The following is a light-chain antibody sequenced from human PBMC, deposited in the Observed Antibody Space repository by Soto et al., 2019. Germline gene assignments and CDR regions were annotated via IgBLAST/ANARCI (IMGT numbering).Light chain of an antibody. Sequence: EIVMTQSPLSLPVTPGESACISCRSSQSLLESNGYDYLDWYLQKPGYSPQLLIYIASHRSSGVPDRFSRSGSGTDLTLKISKVEAEDVGVYYCMQALQSPPTFGQGTKVEIK. CDR1: QSLLESNGYDY. J-gene: IGKJ1*01. CDR2: IAS. CDR3: MQALQSPPT. V-gene: IGKV2-28*01.